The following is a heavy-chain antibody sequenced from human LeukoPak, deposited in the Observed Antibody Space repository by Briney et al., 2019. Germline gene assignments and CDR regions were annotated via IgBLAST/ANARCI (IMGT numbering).Heavy chain of an antibody. J-gene: IGHJ5*02. CDR2: NYYSGST. Sequence: SETLSLTCTVSGDSIRSYYWSWIRQPPGKGLEWIGYNYYSGSTNYNPSLKSRVTMSVDTSKNQFSLKLSSVTAADTAVYYCARSVLFDPWGQGTLVTVTS. CDR3: ARSVLFDP. CDR1: GDSIRSYY. V-gene: IGHV4-59*01.